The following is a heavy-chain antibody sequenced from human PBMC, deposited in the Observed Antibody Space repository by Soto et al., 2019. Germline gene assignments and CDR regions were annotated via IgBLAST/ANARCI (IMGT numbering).Heavy chain of an antibody. D-gene: IGHD3-3*01. V-gene: IGHV3-21*01. CDR1: GFTFSSYS. CDR3: ATDSVFGLYYFDY. J-gene: IGHJ4*02. Sequence: PGGSLRLSCAASGFTFSSYSMNWVRQAPGKGLEWVSSISSSSSYIYYADSVKGRFTISRDNAKNSLYLQMNSLRAEDTAVYYCATDSVFGLYYFDYWGQGTLVTVS. CDR2: ISSSSSYI.